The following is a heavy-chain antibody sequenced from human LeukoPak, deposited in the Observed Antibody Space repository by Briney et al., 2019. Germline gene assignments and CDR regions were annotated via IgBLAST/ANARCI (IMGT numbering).Heavy chain of an antibody. CDR3: ARDHYCSSTSCYYRVEACFDY. V-gene: IGHV1-46*01. D-gene: IGHD2-2*01. Sequence: ASVKVSCKASGYTFTSYYMHWVRQAPGQGLEWMGIINPSGGSTSYAQKFQGRVTMTRDTSTSTVYMELSSLRSEDTAVYYCARDHYCSSTSCYYRVEACFDYWGQGTLVTVSS. CDR2: INPSGGST. J-gene: IGHJ4*02. CDR1: GYTFTSYY.